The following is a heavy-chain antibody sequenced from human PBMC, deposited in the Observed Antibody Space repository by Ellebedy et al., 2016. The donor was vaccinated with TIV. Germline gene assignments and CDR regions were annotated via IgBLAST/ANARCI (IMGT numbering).Heavy chain of an antibody. V-gene: IGHV4-39*01. D-gene: IGHD2-21*02. CDR1: GGSISSSSHY. CDR2: IYYSGST. J-gene: IGHJ4*02. CDR3: ARTDPWQPIDD. Sequence: MPGGSLRLSCTVSGGSISSSSHYWAWIRQPPGKGLEWIGSIYYSGSTYYNPSLKSRVTISVDTSKKQISLKLSSVTAADTAVYYCARTDPWQPIDDWGQGILVSVSS.